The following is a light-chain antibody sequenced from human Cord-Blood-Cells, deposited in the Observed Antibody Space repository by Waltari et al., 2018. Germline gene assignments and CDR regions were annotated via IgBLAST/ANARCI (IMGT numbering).Light chain of an antibody. CDR1: QRISSY. Sequence: DIQMTQSASSVSASVGDRVTITCRASQRISSYLNWYQQKPGKAPKLLIYAASSLQSWVPSRFSGSGSGTDFTLTISSLQPEDFATYYCQQSYSTPWTFGQGTKVEIK. V-gene: IGKV1-39*01. CDR3: QQSYSTPWT. CDR2: AAS. J-gene: IGKJ1*01.